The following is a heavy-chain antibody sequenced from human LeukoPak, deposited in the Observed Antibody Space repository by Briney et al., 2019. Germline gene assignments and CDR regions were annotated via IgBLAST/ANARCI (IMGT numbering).Heavy chain of an antibody. V-gene: IGHV1-2*02. CDR2: INPNSGGT. J-gene: IGHJ6*02. D-gene: IGHD3-3*01. Sequence: ASVKVSCKASGYTFTGYYMHWVRQAPGQGLEWMGWINPNSGGTNYAQKFQGRVTMTRDTSISTAYMELSWLRSDDTAVYYCARDFWSGYGMDVWGQGTTVTVSS. CDR1: GYTFTGYY. CDR3: ARDFWSGYGMDV.